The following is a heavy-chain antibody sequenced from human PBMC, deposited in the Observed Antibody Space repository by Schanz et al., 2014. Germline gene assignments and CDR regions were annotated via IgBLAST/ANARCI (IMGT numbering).Heavy chain of an antibody. Sequence: EVQLVESGGCLVKPGDSLRLSCAASGFTFSSYTMKWVRQAPGKGLEWVSSISSTSTYLYYADSVKGRFTISRDSARNSLYLQMSSLRAEDTAVYYCARGTPFLCDYWGQGTLVTVSS. CDR1: GFTFSSYT. CDR3: ARGTPFLCDY. D-gene: IGHD3-16*01. V-gene: IGHV3-21*01. J-gene: IGHJ4*02. CDR2: ISSTSTYL.